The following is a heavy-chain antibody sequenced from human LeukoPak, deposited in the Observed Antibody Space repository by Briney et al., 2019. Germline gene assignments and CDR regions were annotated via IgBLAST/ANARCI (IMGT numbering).Heavy chain of an antibody. Sequence: GGSLRLSCAASGFTFSSYAMSWVRQAPWKGLEWVSAISGSGGSTYYADSVKGRFTISRDNSKNTLHLQMDSLRSEDTAVYYCAKVPHSWGLFDSWGQGTLVTVSS. CDR2: ISGSGGST. D-gene: IGHD3-16*01. CDR1: GFTFSSYA. V-gene: IGHV3-23*01. CDR3: AKVPHSWGLFDS. J-gene: IGHJ4*02.